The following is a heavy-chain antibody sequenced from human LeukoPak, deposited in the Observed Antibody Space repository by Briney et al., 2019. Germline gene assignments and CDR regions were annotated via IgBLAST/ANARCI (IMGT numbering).Heavy chain of an antibody. CDR2: IKEDGSEK. Sequence: GGSQRLSCAASGFTFTSYFMGWVRQAPGKGLEWVANIKEDGSEKYYADSVRGRFTISRDNAKNSLYLDMSSLRADDTAVYYCARAENSGSGGLDPWGQGTLVTVSS. CDR3: ARAENSGSGGLDP. J-gene: IGHJ5*02. V-gene: IGHV3-7*01. D-gene: IGHD2-15*01. CDR1: GFTFTSYF.